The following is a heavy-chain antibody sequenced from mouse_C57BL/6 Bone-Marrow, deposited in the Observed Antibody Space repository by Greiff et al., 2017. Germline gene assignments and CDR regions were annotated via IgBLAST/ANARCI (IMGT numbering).Heavy chain of an antibody. Sequence: QVQLKESGPELVKPGASVKISCKASGYAFSSSWMNWVKQRPGKGLEWIGRIYPGDGDTNYNGKFEGKATLTADKSSSTAYMQLSSLTSEDSAVYFCARRAAQASYYFDYWGQGTTLTVSS. CDR1: GYAFSSSW. CDR2: IYPGDGDT. CDR3: ARRAAQASYYFDY. J-gene: IGHJ2*01. D-gene: IGHD3-2*02. V-gene: IGHV1-82*01.